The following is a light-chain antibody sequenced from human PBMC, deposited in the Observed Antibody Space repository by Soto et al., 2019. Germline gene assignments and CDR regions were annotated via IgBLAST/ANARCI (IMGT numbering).Light chain of an antibody. CDR1: QSIINS. CDR3: QQYNNRPWT. CDR2: GAS. V-gene: IGKV3-15*01. J-gene: IGKJ1*01. Sequence: EIVMTQSPATLSVSPGDRATLSCSASQSIINSLAWFQQKRGQAPRLLIYGASARATGIPARFSSRGSGTEFPLTISSLQSEDVAVYYCQQYNNRPWTFGQGTKVESK.